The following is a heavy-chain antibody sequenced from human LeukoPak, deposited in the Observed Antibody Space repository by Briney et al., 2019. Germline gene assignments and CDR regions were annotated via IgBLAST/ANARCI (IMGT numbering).Heavy chain of an antibody. J-gene: IGHJ4*02. Sequence: PGGSLRLSCAASGFTFNNYGMHWVRQPPGKGLEWIGEIYHSGSTNYNPSLKSRVTISVDKSKNQFSLKLSSVTAADTAVYYCARGAYGGYYFDYWGQGTLVTVSS. CDR1: GFTFNNYG. CDR2: IYHSGST. V-gene: IGHV4-4*02. D-gene: IGHD5-12*01. CDR3: ARGAYGGYYFDY.